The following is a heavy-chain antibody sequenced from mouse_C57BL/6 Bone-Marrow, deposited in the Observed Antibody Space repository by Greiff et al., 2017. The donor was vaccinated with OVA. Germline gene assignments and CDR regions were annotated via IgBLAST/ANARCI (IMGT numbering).Heavy chain of an antibody. D-gene: IGHD1-1*01. CDR3: ARGFITTVVAPGY. V-gene: IGHV1-82*01. CDR2: IYPGDGDT. Sequence: VMLVESGPELVKPGASVKLSCKASGYAFSSSWMNWVKQRPGKGLEWIGRIYPGDGDTNYNGKFKGKATLTADKSSSTAYMQLSSLTSEDSAVYFCARGFITTVVAPGYWGQGTTLTVSS. J-gene: IGHJ2*01. CDR1: GYAFSSSW.